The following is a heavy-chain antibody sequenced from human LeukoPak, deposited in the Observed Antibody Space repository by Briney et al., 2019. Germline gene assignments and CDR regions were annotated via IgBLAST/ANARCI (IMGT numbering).Heavy chain of an antibody. J-gene: IGHJ4*02. Sequence: GSLRLSCTASGVTVSNTWMSWVRQAPGKGLEWVGLFTSRSAGGTIHYAAPVQGRFTILAEDSKNTWHLQMNGLQIEDTGIYYCTTGGGTMDFWGRGTLVTVSS. CDR2: FTSRSAGGTI. V-gene: IGHV3-15*01. CDR1: GVTVSNTW. D-gene: IGHD2-15*01. CDR3: TTGGGTMDF.